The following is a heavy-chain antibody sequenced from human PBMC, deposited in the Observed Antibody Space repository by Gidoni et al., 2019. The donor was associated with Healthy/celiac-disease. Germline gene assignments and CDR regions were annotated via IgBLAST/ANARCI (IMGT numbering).Heavy chain of an antibody. V-gene: IGHV4-34*01. CDR1: GGSFSRYD. CDR2: INQSGST. Sequence: QVQLQQWGAGLLKPSETLSLTCAVYGGSFSRYDWSWIRQPPGKGLEWIGEINQSGSTNYNPSLKSRVTISVDTSKNQFSLKLSSVTAADTAVYYCARGRPRVYYYGSGSSYYGMDVWGQGTTVTVSS. D-gene: IGHD3-10*01. CDR3: ARGRPRVYYYGSGSSYYGMDV. J-gene: IGHJ6*02.